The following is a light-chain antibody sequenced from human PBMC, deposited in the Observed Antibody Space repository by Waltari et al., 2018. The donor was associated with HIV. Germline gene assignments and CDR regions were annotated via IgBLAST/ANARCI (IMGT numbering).Light chain of an antibody. V-gene: IGKV4-1*01. CDR3: QQFHSAPYT. CDR1: QCVLYSSNNKNY. Sequence: DIVMTQSPDSLAVSLGERATINCKSSQCVLYSSNNKNYLTWYQQKPGQPPKLLIYWAFTRESGVPDRFSGSGSGTDVTLTISSLQAEDVAVYYCQQFHSAPYTFGQGTKLEIK. J-gene: IGKJ2*01. CDR2: WAF.